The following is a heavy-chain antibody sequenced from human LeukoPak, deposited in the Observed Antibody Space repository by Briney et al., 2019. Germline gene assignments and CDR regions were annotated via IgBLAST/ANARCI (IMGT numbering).Heavy chain of an antibody. D-gene: IGHD2-2*01. CDR1: GYTFTGYY. V-gene: IGHV1-2*02. J-gene: IGHJ5*02. CDR3: ARDRDCSSTSCRNWLDP. CDR2: INPNSGGT. Sequence: ASVKVSCKASGYTFTGYYMHWVRQAPGQGLEWMGWINPNSGGTNYAQKFQGRVTMTRDTSISTAYMELSRLRSDDTAVYYCARDRDCSSTSCRNWLDPWGQGTLVTVSS.